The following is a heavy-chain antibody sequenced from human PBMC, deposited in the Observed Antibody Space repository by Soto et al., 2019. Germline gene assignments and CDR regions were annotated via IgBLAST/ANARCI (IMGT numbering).Heavy chain of an antibody. CDR1: GYTFTSYD. Sequence: QVQLVQSGAEVKKPGASVKVSCKASGYTFTSYDINWVRKATGQGLEWMGWMNPNSGNTGYAQKFQGRVTMTRNTSISTAYMELSSLRSEDTAVYYCAREGAAAALYGMDVWGQRTTVTVSS. J-gene: IGHJ6*02. D-gene: IGHD6-13*01. V-gene: IGHV1-8*01. CDR3: AREGAAAALYGMDV. CDR2: MNPNSGNT.